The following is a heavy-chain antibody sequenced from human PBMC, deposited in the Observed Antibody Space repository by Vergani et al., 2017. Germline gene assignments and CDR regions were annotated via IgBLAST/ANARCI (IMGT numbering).Heavy chain of an antibody. CDR1: GFTFSSYA. V-gene: IGHV3-23*04. CDR3: ANNRYCSSTSCYTAPGGY. J-gene: IGHJ4*02. D-gene: IGHD2-2*02. Sequence: VQLVESGGGVVQPGGSLRLSCAASGFTFSSYAMSWVRQAPGKGLEWVSVISGSGGSTYYADSVKGRFTISRDNSKNTLYLQMNSLRAEDTAVYYCANNRYCSSTSCYTAPGGYWGQGTLVTVSS. CDR2: ISGSGGST.